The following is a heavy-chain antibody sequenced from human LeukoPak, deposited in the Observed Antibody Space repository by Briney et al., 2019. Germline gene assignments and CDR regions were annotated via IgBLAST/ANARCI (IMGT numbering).Heavy chain of an antibody. CDR1: GFTFSSYW. CDR3: ARSSRGDAINFDY. V-gene: IGHV3-74*01. J-gene: IGHJ4*02. Sequence: GGSMRLSCAASGFTFSSYWMHWVRQAPGKGLVWVSRLNSDGSSTSYADSVKGRFTISRDNAKNTLYLQMNSLRAEDTAVYYCARSSRGDAINFDYWGQGTLVTVSS. D-gene: IGHD2-21*02. CDR2: LNSDGSST.